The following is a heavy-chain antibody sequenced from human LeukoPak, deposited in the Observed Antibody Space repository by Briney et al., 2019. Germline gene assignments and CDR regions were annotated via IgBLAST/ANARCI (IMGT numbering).Heavy chain of an antibody. Sequence: GASVKVSCKASGYTFTGYYMHWVRQAPGQGLEWMGWINPNSGGTNYAQKFQGRVTMTRDTSISTAYMELSRLRSDDTAVYYCARDRDYDFWSGYITYYYYMDVWGKGTTVTVSS. V-gene: IGHV1-2*02. J-gene: IGHJ6*03. CDR3: ARDRDYDFWSGYITYYYYMDV. CDR1: GYTFTGYY. D-gene: IGHD3-3*01. CDR2: INPNSGGT.